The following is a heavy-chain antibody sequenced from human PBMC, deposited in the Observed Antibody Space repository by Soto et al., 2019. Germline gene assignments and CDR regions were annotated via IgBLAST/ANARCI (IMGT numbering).Heavy chain of an antibody. CDR3: AKDSVAVVGRGGCDY. CDR1: GFTFGSYG. CDR2: ISHDGSNE. V-gene: IGHV3-30*18. J-gene: IGHJ4*02. D-gene: IGHD6-19*01. Sequence: QVQLVESGGGVVQPGRSLRLSCAASGFTFGSYGMHWVRQAPGKGLEWVAVISHDGSNEFYADSVKGRFTISRDNSKNTLYLQMNSLRAEDTAVYYCAKDSVAVVGRGGCDYWGQGTLVTVSS.